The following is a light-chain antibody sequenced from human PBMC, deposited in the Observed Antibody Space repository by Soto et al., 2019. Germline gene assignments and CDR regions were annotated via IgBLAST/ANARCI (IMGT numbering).Light chain of an antibody. CDR2: DVS. V-gene: IGLV2-23*02. CDR1: SSDIGSYNL. J-gene: IGLJ2*01. CDR3: CSYAGSSALV. Sequence: QSALTQPASVSGSPGQSITISCTGTSSDIGSYNLVSWYQQDPGKAPKLLIYDVSERPSVVSNRFSGSKSGNTASLTISGLQVEDEADYYCCSYAGSSALVFGGGTKLTVL.